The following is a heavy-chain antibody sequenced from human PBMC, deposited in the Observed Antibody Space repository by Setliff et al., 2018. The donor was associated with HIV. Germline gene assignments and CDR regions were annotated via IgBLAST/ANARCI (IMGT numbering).Heavy chain of an antibody. Sequence: GESPKISCKDSGYSFNIYWIGWVRQMPGKGLEWMGIIYPGDSDTKYSPSFQGQVTISADKSISTAYLQWSSLKASDTAMYYCARQGDYHILTGYYSGPHDAFDIWGQGTMVTVSS. CDR3: ARQGDYHILTGYYSGPHDAFDI. J-gene: IGHJ3*02. V-gene: IGHV5-51*01. D-gene: IGHD3-9*01. CDR1: GYSFNIYW. CDR2: IYPGDSDT.